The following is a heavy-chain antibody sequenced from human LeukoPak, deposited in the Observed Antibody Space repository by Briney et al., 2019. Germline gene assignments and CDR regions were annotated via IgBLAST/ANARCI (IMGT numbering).Heavy chain of an antibody. CDR3: AKGAELLWFGELSV. Sequence: PGGSLRLSCAASGFTFSSYAMSWVRQAQGKGLEWVSGISGSGGSTYYADSVKGRFTISRDNSKNTLYLQMNSLRAEDTAVYYCAKGAELLWFGELSVWGQGTLVTVSS. J-gene: IGHJ4*02. CDR1: GFTFSSYA. CDR2: ISGSGGST. D-gene: IGHD3-10*01. V-gene: IGHV3-23*01.